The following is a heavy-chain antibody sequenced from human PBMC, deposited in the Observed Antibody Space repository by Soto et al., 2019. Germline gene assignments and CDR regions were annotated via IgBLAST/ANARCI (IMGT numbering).Heavy chain of an antibody. CDR3: ARATSPIYYYDSSGYLDAFDI. CDR1: GFTFSSYG. V-gene: IGHV3-33*01. D-gene: IGHD3-22*01. CDR2: IWYDGSNK. J-gene: IGHJ3*02. Sequence: PGGSLRLSCAASGFTFSSYGMHWVRQAPGKGLEWVAVIWYDGSNKYYADSVKGRFTISRDNSKNTLYLQMNSLRAEDTAVYYCARATSPIYYYDSSGYLDAFDIWGQGTMVTVSS.